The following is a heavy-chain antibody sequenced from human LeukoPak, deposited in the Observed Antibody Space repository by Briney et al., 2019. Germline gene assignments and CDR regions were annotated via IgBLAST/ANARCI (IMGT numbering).Heavy chain of an antibody. D-gene: IGHD2-15*01. V-gene: IGHV3-64D*06. Sequence: GGSLRLSCSASGFPFNTYAIHWVRQAPGKGLEYVAGISSNGDNTDFADSAKGRFSISGDNSKSTLFLQMNSLRAEDTAVYFCTRDSALLGVAFDLWGQGTVVTVFS. CDR1: GFPFNTYA. J-gene: IGHJ3*01. CDR3: TRDSALLGVAFDL. CDR2: ISSNGDNT.